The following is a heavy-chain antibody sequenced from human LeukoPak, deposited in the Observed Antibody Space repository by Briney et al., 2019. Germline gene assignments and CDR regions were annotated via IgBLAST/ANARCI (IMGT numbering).Heavy chain of an antibody. D-gene: IGHD5-18*01. Sequence: PSETLSLTCAVYGGSFSGYYWNWIRQPLGKGLEWIGEINRRGSTNHNPSLKSRVTISVDTSKNQFSLKLSSVTAADTAVYYCARGYSYGLHFDYWGQGTLVTVSS. V-gene: IGHV4-34*01. J-gene: IGHJ4*02. CDR3: ARGYSYGLHFDY. CDR2: INRRGST. CDR1: GGSFSGYY.